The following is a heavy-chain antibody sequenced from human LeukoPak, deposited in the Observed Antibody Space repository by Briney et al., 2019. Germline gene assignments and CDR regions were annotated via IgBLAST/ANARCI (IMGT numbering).Heavy chain of an antibody. J-gene: IGHJ4*02. CDR1: GFTFSSYG. CDR2: ISGSGSST. V-gene: IGHV3-23*01. D-gene: IGHD2-21*02. Sequence: QTGGSLRLSCAASGFTFSSYGMSWVRQAPGKGLEWVSAISGSGSSTYYADSVKGRFTISRDNSKNTLYLQMNSLRADDTAVYYCAKSHHVTAIDYWGQGTLVTVSS. CDR3: AKSHHVTAIDY.